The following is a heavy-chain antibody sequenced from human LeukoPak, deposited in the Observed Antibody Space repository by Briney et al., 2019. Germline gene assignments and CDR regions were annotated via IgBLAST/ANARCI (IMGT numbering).Heavy chain of an antibody. CDR2: ISSSSSTI. CDR3: ARGLGSGWRAFDI. D-gene: IGHD6-25*01. Sequence: PGRSLRLSCAASGFTFSSYSMNWVRQAPGKGLEWVSDISSSSSTIDYTDSVKGRFTISRDTAKNSLYLQMNSLRVEDTAVYYCARGLGSGWRAFDIWGQGTMVTVSS. J-gene: IGHJ3*02. V-gene: IGHV3-48*01. CDR1: GFTFSSYS.